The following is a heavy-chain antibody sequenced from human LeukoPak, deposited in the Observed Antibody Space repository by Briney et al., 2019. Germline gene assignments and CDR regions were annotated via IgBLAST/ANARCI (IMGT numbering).Heavy chain of an antibody. Sequence: SSETLSLTCTVSGGSISTYYWNWIRQPPGKGLEWVWYIYYSGTTNYNPSLKSRVSMSVDTSKNQFSLKLSSVTAADTAVYYCARVARVSGYSVYYFDYWGQGTLVTVSS. D-gene: IGHD5-18*01. CDR1: GGSISTYY. J-gene: IGHJ4*02. CDR2: IYYSGTT. CDR3: ARVARVSGYSVYYFDY. V-gene: IGHV4-59*01.